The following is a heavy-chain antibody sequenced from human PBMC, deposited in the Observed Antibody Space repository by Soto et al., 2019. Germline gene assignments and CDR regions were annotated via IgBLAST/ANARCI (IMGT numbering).Heavy chain of an antibody. Sequence: ASVKVSCKASGGTFSSYAISWMRQAPGQGLEWMGIINPSGGSASYAQKFQGRVTMTRDTSTSTVYMELSSLRSEDTAVYYCARDCSGGSCYSHWGQGTLVTVSS. CDR2: INPSGGSA. CDR1: GGTFSSYA. V-gene: IGHV1-46*03. D-gene: IGHD2-15*01. J-gene: IGHJ4*02. CDR3: ARDCSGGSCYSH.